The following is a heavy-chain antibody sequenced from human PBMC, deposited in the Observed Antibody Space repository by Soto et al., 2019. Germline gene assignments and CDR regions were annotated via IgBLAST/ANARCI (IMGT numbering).Heavy chain of an antibody. CDR2: IYYSGST. CDR1: GGSISSGGYY. D-gene: IGHD4-17*01. CDR3: ARGLEFDYGDYRRALDY. J-gene: IGHJ4*02. V-gene: IGHV4-31*03. Sequence: QVQLQESGPGLVKPSQTLSLTCTVSGGSISSGGYYWSWIRQHPGKGLEWIGYIYYSGSTYYNPSLKSRVTISVDTSKNQFSLKLSSVTAADTAVYYCARGLEFDYGDYRRALDYWGQGTLVTVSS.